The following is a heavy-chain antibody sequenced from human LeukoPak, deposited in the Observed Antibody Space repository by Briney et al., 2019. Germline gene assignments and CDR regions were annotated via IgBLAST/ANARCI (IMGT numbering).Heavy chain of an antibody. Sequence: GGSLRLSCAGSGFTFSSDTMNWVRQAPGKGLEWVSYISSSGNTKHYVDSVKGRFTISRDNAKNSVYLQMNSLRNEDTAVYYCARDLTSVPTRWGQGTLVTVSS. CDR2: ISSSGNTK. CDR3: ARDLTSVPTR. J-gene: IGHJ4*02. D-gene: IGHD4-17*01. V-gene: IGHV3-48*02. CDR1: GFTFSSDT.